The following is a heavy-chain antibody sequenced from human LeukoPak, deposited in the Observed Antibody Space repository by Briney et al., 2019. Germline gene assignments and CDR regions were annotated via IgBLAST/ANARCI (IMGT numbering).Heavy chain of an antibody. CDR1: GGTISSYA. V-gene: IGHV1-69*01. CDR2: IIPMFGTA. Sequence: GSSVKVSCKASGGTISSYAISWVRQAPGQGLEWMGGIIPMFGTANYAQKFQGRVTITADDSTSTAYMDLSSLRSEDTAVYYCARDGRTTPDYWGQGTLVTVSS. CDR3: ARDGRTTPDY. D-gene: IGHD4-11*01. J-gene: IGHJ4*02.